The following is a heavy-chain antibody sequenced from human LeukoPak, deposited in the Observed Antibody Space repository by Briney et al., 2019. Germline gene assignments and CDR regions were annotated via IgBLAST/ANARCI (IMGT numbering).Heavy chain of an antibody. CDR1: GFTFSSYW. Sequence: QPGGSLRLSCAASGFTFSSYWMSWVRQAPGKGLEWVANINQDGSEKYYVDSVKGRFTISRDNGRSSLFLQMNSLRVEDTAVYHYARDRHGDTGDWSFDLWGRGTLVTVSS. V-gene: IGHV3-7*01. CDR2: INQDGSEK. J-gene: IGHJ2*01. CDR3: ARDRHGDTGDWSFDL. D-gene: IGHD4-17*01.